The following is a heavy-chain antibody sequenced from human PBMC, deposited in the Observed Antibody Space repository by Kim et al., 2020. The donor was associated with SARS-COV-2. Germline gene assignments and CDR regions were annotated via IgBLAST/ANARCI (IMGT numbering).Heavy chain of an antibody. CDR2: INTNTGNP. D-gene: IGHD2-2*02. CDR3: ATQFSTTWYSLDY. V-gene: IGHV7-4-1*02. J-gene: IGHJ4*02. Sequence: ASVSVSCKASGYTFTKYAIHWVRQAPGQGLEWMGWINTNTGNPAYAQGFTGRFVFSLETSVSTAYLRISSLKAEDTAVYYCATQFSTTWYSLDYWGQGTL. CDR1: GYTFTKYA.